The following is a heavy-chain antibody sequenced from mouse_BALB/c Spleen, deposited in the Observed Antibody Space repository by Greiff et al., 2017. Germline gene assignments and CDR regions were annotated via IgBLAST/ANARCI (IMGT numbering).Heavy chain of an antibody. CDR1: GFSLSTSGMG. CDR3: ARRDYGSSLAWFAY. CDR2: IYWDDDK. Sequence: QVTLKVSGPGILQPSQTLSLTCSFSGFSLSTSGMGVSWIRQPSGKGLEWLAHIYWDDDKRYNPSLKSRLTISKDTSRNQVFLKITSVDTADTATYYCARRDYGSSLAWFAYWGQGTLVTVSA. J-gene: IGHJ3*01. V-gene: IGHV8-12*01. D-gene: IGHD1-1*01.